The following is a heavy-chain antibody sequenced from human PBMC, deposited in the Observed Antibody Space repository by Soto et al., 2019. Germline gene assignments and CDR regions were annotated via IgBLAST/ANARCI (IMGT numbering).Heavy chain of an antibody. V-gene: IGHV4-31*03. CDR2: IYYSGST. J-gene: IGHJ3*02. D-gene: IGHD2-15*01. CDR1: GGSISSGGYY. Sequence: SETLSLTCTVSGGSISSGGYYWSWIRQHPGKGLEWIGYIYYSGSTYYNPSLKSRVTISVDTSKNQFSLKLSSVTAADTAVYYCAREVVVVVAATPYGREAFDIWGQGTMVTVSS. CDR3: AREVVVVVAATPYGREAFDI.